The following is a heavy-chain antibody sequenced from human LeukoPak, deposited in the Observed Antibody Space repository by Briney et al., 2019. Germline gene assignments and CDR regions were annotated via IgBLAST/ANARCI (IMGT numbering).Heavy chain of an antibody. V-gene: IGHV3-48*03. D-gene: IGHD6-6*01. J-gene: IGHJ4*02. CDR1: GFTFSSYE. CDR3: ARVPPGSSSSYY. Sequence: GGSLRLSCAASGFTFSSYEMNWVRQAPGKGLEWVSYISSSGSTIYYADSVKGRFTVSRDDAKNSLYLQMNSLRAEDTAVYYCARVPPGSSSSYYWGQGTLVTVPS. CDR2: ISSSGSTI.